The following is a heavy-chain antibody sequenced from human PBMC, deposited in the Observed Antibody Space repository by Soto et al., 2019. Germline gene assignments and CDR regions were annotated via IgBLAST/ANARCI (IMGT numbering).Heavy chain of an antibody. CDR2: IYSGGNT. CDR3: ARDSSGWYSPFY. J-gene: IGHJ4*02. V-gene: IGHV3-66*01. CDR1: GFTVSRNY. Sequence: GGSLRLSCAASGFTVSRNYMSWVRQAPGKGLEWVSIIYSGGNTYYADAVKGRFTISRDNSKNTLYLQMNSLRAEDTAVYYCARDSSGWYSPFYWSQGTLVTXSS. D-gene: IGHD6-19*01.